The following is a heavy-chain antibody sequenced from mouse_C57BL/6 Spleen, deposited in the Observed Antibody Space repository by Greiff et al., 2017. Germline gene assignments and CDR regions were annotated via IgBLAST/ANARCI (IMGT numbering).Heavy chain of an antibody. CDR2: INPSSGGT. CDR1: GYTFTSYW. J-gene: IGHJ1*03. CDR3: ARSSHYDGSSWYFDV. Sequence: VQLQQPGTELVKPGASVKLSCKASGYTFTSYWMHWVKQRPGHGLEWIGNINPSSGGTKYNEKFKSKATLTVDESSSAAYMWISSLTSEDSAVYDCARSSHYDGSSWYFDVWGTGTTVTVAS. V-gene: IGHV1-53*01. D-gene: IGHD1-1*01.